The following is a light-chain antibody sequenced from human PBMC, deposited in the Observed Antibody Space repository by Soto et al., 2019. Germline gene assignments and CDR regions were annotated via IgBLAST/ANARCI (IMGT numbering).Light chain of an antibody. CDR1: QSVSSN. CDR3: QQYGSSPIT. J-gene: IGKJ5*01. Sequence: EIVLSQSSGPLSLSPVERATLSRRASQSVSSNLAWYQQKPGQAPRLLIYGASSRATGIPDRFSGSGSGTDFTLTISRLEPEDFAVYYCQQYGSSPITFGQGTRLEIK. V-gene: IGKV3-20*01. CDR2: GAS.